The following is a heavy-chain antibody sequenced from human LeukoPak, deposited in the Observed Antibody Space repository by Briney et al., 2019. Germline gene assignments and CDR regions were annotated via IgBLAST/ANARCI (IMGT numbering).Heavy chain of an antibody. Sequence: GESLRLSCSGSGFKLEDFGMNWVRQAPGRGLEWVAGISWDGDGTSYADSVRGRFTISRDNAKKSVYLQMNTLRAGDTALYYCARDRSATWYSPEDWGQGTLVTVS. CDR2: ISWDGDGT. J-gene: IGHJ4*02. CDR3: ARDRSATWYSPED. CDR1: GFKLEDFG. V-gene: IGHV3-20*04. D-gene: IGHD2-21*02.